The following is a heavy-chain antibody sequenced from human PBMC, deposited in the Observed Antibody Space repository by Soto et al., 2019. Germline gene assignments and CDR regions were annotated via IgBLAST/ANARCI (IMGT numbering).Heavy chain of an antibody. CDR3: ARTLNEWLLGLE. J-gene: IGHJ4*02. Sequence: QVHLVQSGPEVKKTGASVKVSCKTSGYPFTSNRLSWVRRAPGQGLEWMGWISPHNGNTNYAQKFQGRVTMTTDTSTSTAYMELRSLRSDDTAIYYCARTLNEWLLGLEWGQGTLVTVSS. V-gene: IGHV1-18*01. CDR2: ISPHNGNT. CDR1: GYPFTSNR. D-gene: IGHD3-3*01.